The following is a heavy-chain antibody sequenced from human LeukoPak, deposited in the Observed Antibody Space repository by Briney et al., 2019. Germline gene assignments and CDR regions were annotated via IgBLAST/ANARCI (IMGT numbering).Heavy chain of an antibody. CDR2: IYYSGST. V-gene: IGHV4-59*01. CDR3: ARDVGATPGYFDY. J-gene: IGHJ4*02. D-gene: IGHD1-26*01. CDR1: DVSISIYY. Sequence: SETLSLTCTVSDVSISIYYWSWIRQPPGKGLEWIGYIYYSGSTNYNPSLKSRVTMSVDTSKNQFSLKLSSVTAADTAVYYCARDVGATPGYFDYWGQGTLVTVSS.